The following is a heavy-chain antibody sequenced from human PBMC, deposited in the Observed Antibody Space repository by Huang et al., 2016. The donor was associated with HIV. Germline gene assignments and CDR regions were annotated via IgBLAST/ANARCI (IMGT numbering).Heavy chain of an antibody. J-gene: IGHJ4*02. CDR2: INPKRGGT. D-gene: IGHD6-6*01. CDR3: ARDWSFGSSTSPAD. CDR1: GYTFTDSN. V-gene: IGHV1-2*02. Sequence: QVQLVQSGAEVKNPGASVRVSCKASGYTFTDSNIHGVRQAPGQGLEWMGWINPKRGGTIYAQRFQGRVTMTRDTTISTVHMDRRRIQSDDTAVYFCARDWSFGSSTSPADWGQGTLVTVSS.